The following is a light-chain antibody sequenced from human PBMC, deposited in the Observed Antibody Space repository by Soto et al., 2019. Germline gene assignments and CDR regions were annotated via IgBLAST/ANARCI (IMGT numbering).Light chain of an antibody. CDR3: CSYAGSYTFVL. CDR2: DVT. J-gene: IGLJ2*01. Sequence: QSALTQPRSVSGSPGQSVTISCTGTSRDVGGYKFVSWYQRHPGKGPKLIIYDVTKRPSGVPDRFSGSKSGNTASLTISGLQAEDEADYYCCSYAGSYTFVLFGGGTKLTVL. CDR1: SRDVGGYKF. V-gene: IGLV2-11*01.